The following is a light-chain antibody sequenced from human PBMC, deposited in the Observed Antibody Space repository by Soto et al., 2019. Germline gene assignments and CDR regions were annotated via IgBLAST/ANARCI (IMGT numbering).Light chain of an antibody. Sequence: DIQMTQSPSSVSASVGDRVSITCRASQGISNWLAWYQQKPGRAPKLLIYTGSSLQSGVPSRFSGTGSGTEFTLTISSRQPEDVATYYCQQANSFPLTFGGGTKVEIK. CDR2: TGS. V-gene: IGKV1-12*01. CDR3: QQANSFPLT. J-gene: IGKJ4*01. CDR1: QGISNW.